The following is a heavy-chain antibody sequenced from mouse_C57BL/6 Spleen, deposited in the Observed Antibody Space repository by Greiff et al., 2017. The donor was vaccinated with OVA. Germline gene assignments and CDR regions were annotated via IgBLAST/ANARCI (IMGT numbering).Heavy chain of an antibody. Sequence: VKLMESGAELARPGASVKLSCKASGYTFTSYGISWVKQRTGQGLEWIGEIYPRSGNTYYNEKFKGKATLTADKSSSTAYMELRSLTSEDSAVYFCARQDITTVVATDWYFDVWGTGTTVTVSS. CDR2: IYPRSGNT. CDR1: GYTFTSYG. CDR3: ARQDITTVVATDWYFDV. D-gene: IGHD1-1*01. J-gene: IGHJ1*03. V-gene: IGHV1-81*01.